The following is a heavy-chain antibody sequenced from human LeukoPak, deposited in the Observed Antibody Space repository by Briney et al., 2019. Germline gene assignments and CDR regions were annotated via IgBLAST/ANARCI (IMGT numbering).Heavy chain of an antibody. CDR1: GGSISSYY. D-gene: IGHD5-24*01. V-gene: IGHV4-39*01. J-gene: IGHJ6*02. CDR2: IYYSGST. Sequence: SETLSLTCNVSGGSISSYYWGWIRQPPGKGLEWTGSIYYSGSTYYNPSLKSRVTISVDTSKNQFSLKLSFVTAADTAVYYCARHRRDGYNPRHYYYYGMDVWGQGTTVTVSS. CDR3: ARHRRDGYNPRHYYYYGMDV.